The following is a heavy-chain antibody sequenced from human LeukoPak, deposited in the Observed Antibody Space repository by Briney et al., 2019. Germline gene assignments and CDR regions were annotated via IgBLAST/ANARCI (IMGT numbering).Heavy chain of an antibody. D-gene: IGHD3-22*01. Sequence: SETLSLTCTVSGYSISSGYYWGWIRQPPGKGLEWIGSIYHSGSTYYNPSLKRRVTISVDTSKNQFSLKLSSVTAADTAVYYCARVGQGGYYDSSGYIFWGQGTLVTVSS. V-gene: IGHV4-38-2*02. J-gene: IGHJ4*02. CDR1: GYSISSGYY. CDR3: ARVGQGGYYDSSGYIF. CDR2: IYHSGST.